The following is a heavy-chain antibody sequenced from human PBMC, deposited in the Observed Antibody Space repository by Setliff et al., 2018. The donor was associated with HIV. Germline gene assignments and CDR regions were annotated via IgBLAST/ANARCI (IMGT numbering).Heavy chain of an antibody. CDR3: ARGLDSSGHGDY. J-gene: IGHJ4*02. Sequence: GASVKVSCKASGGTFSSYAISWVRQAPGQGLEWMGGIIPILGIANYAQKFQGRVTITADESTSTAYMELSSLRSEDTAVYYCARGLDSSGHGDYWGQGTLVTVSS. CDR2: IIPILGIA. D-gene: IGHD3-22*01. CDR1: GGTFSSYA. V-gene: IGHV1-69*10.